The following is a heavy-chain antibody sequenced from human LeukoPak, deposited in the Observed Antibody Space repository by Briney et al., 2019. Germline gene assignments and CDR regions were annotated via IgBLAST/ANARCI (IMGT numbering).Heavy chain of an antibody. Sequence: NPSETLSLTCAGYGVYFRGYYWSWLRQSQGTGLERIGEINHWGSTYYNPSLKSRVTISVDTSKNQFSLKLSSVTAADRAVYYCARSRRRTMVRGVITSSGSLHFDYWGQGTLVTVSS. J-gene: IGHJ4*02. D-gene: IGHD3-10*01. CDR2: INHWGST. CDR3: ARSRRRTMVRGVITSSGSLHFDY. CDR1: GVYFRGYY. V-gene: IGHV4-34*01.